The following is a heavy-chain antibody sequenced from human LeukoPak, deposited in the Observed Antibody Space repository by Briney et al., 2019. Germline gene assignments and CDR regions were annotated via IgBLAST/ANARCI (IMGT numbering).Heavy chain of an antibody. J-gene: IGHJ4*02. CDR1: GYTFTSYG. CDR2: ISAYNGNT. D-gene: IGHD6-13*01. CDR3: ARVKGQIAAAGRGDY. V-gene: IGHV1-18*01. Sequence: GASVKVSCKASGYTFTSYGISWVRQAPGQGLEWRGWISAYNGNTNYAQKLQGRVTMTTDTSTSTAYMELRSLRSDDTAVYYCARVKGQIAAAGRGDYWGQGTLVTVSS.